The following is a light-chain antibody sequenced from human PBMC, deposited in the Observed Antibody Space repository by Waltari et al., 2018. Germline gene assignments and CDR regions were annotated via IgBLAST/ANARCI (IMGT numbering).Light chain of an antibody. CDR2: EVS. CDR3: SSYAGSNNSLYV. J-gene: IGLJ1*01. Sequence: QSALTQPPSASGSPRQPVTISCTGTSSDVGGYNYVSWYQQHPGKAPKLMIYEVSKRPSGVPDRFSGSKSGNTASLTVSGLQAEDEADYYCSSYAGSNNSLYVFGTGTKVTVL. V-gene: IGLV2-8*01. CDR1: SSDVGGYNY.